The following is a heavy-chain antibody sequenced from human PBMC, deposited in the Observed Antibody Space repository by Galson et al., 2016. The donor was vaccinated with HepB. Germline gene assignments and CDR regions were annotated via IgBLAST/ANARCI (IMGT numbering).Heavy chain of an antibody. Sequence: SETLSLTCAVSGDSLISSNWWIWVRQPPGKGLEWIGDIYHRGSTNYNPSLKSRVTMSPDMSKNHFSLKLRSVTAADTAVYYCARGGDVAEYWGQGTLVTVSS. D-gene: IGHD3-16*01. J-gene: IGHJ4*02. CDR2: IYHRGST. CDR3: ARGGDVAEY. CDR1: GDSLISSNW. V-gene: IGHV4-4*02.